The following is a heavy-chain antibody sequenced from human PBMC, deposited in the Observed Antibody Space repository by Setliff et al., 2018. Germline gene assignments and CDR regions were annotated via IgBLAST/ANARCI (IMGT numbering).Heavy chain of an antibody. V-gene: IGHV4-59*08. CDR2: IFYSGSA. Sequence: SETLSLTCSVSGGSISPYYWIWIRQSPGKGLEWIGYIFYSGSARYNPSLESQVTMSVDTSKNQFSLKLSFVTAADTAVYYCARHPSSGSYYGGSIFYFDDWGPVILVTVSS. CDR3: ARHPSSGSYYGGSIFYFDD. J-gene: IGHJ4*01. D-gene: IGHD1-26*01. CDR1: GGSISPYY.